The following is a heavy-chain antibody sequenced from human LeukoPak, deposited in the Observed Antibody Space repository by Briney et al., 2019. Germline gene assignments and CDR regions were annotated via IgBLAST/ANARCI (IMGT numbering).Heavy chain of an antibody. D-gene: IGHD3-22*01. CDR3: ASSIAGSSGFMAFDI. CDR1: GFTFSSYS. J-gene: IGHJ3*02. V-gene: IGHV3-21*01. CDR2: ISSSSSYI. Sequence: PGGSLRLSCAASGFTFSSYSMNWVRQAPGKGLEWVSSISSSSSYIYYADSVKGRFTISRDNARNSLYLQMNSLRAGDTAVYYCASSIAGSSGFMAFDIWGQGTMVTVSS.